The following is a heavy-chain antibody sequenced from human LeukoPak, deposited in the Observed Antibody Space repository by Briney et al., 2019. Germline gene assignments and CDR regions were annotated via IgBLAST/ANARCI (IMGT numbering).Heavy chain of an antibody. J-gene: IGHJ4*02. CDR1: GGSISSSSYY. V-gene: IGHV4-39*07. Sequence: SETLSLTCTVSGGSISSSSYYWGWIRQPPGKGLEWIGSIYYSGSTYYNPSLKSRVTISVDTSKNQFSLKLSSVTAADTAVYYCAKDSGSSSHFDYWGQGTLVTVSS. D-gene: IGHD6-19*01. CDR3: AKDSGSSSHFDY. CDR2: IYYSGST.